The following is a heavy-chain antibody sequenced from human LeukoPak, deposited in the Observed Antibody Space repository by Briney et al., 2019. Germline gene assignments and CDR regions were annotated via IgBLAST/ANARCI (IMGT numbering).Heavy chain of an antibody. Sequence: GASVKVSCKASGYTFTGYYMHWVRLAPGQGLEWMGWINPNSGGTNYAQKFQGRVTMTRDTSISTAYMELSRLTSGDTAVYYCARGAITIFGVAHDFWGQGTLVTVSS. CDR1: GYTFTGYY. V-gene: IGHV1-2*02. J-gene: IGHJ4*02. CDR3: ARGAITIFGVAHDF. CDR2: INPNSGGT. D-gene: IGHD3-3*01.